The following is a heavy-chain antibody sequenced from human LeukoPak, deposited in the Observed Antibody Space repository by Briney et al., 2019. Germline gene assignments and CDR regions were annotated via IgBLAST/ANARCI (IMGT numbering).Heavy chain of an antibody. Sequence: HPGRSLRLSCAASGFTFSNYAMHWVRQAPGKGLEWVAVISFDRSDKYYADSVKGRFTISRDNAKNTLYLQMNSLRAEDTAVYYCARGLSGYSSSLGYWGQGTLVTVSS. CDR1: GFTFSNYA. CDR3: ARGLSGYSSSLGY. CDR2: ISFDRSDK. V-gene: IGHV3-30*04. D-gene: IGHD6-6*01. J-gene: IGHJ4*02.